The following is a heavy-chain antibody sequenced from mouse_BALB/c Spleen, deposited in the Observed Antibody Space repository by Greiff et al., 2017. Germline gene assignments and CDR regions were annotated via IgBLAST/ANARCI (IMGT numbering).Heavy chain of an antibody. Sequence: QVQLKESGPGLVAPSQSLSITCTVSGFSLTSYGVHWVRQPPGKGLEWLGVIWAGGSTNYNSALMSRLSISKDNSKSQVFLKMNSLQTDDTAMYYCARDGVRRMAYWGQGTLVTVSA. CDR3: ARDGVRRMAY. CDR1: GFSLTSYG. J-gene: IGHJ3*01. D-gene: IGHD2-14*01. CDR2: IWAGGST. V-gene: IGHV2-9*02.